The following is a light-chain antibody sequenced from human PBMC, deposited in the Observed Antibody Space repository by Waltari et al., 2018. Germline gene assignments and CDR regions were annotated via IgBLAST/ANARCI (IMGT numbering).Light chain of an antibody. V-gene: IGKV3-20*01. CDR2: GAS. Sequence: TAPERVSHSNLAGHQQKGGHAPRLLIYGASSRATGIPYRFSGGGSGTDFTLSISRLEPEDYGVYYCQQYAGSPITFGGGTKVEI. J-gene: IGKJ4*01. CDR1: ERVSHSN. CDR3: QQYAGSPIT.